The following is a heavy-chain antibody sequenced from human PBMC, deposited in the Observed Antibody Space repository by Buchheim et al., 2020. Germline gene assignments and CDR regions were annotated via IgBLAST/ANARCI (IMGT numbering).Heavy chain of an antibody. CDR1: GNTFTSYD. CDR3: ARGLDYDSSGLTPYYYYGMDV. V-gene: IGHV1-8*01. J-gene: IGHJ6*02. CDR2: MNPNSGNT. D-gene: IGHD3-22*01. Sequence: QVQLVQSGAEVKKPGASVKVSCKASGNTFTSYDINWVRQATGQGLEWMGWMNPNSGNTGYAQKFQGRVTMTRNTSISTAYMELSSLRSEDTAVYYCARGLDYDSSGLTPYYYYGMDVWGQGTT.